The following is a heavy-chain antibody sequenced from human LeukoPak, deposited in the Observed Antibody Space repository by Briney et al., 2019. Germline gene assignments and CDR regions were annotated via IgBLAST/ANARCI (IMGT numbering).Heavy chain of an antibody. CDR2: MKQDGSEK. Sequence: PGGSLRLSCAASGFTFSRYWMTWVRQAPGKGPEWVANMKQDGSEKNYVDSVRGRFTISRDIAKNSLYLQMNSLRAEDTAVYYCARDPSSWAGYFDYWGQGTLVTVSS. V-gene: IGHV3-7*01. CDR3: ARDPSSWAGYFDY. CDR1: GFTFSRYW. J-gene: IGHJ4*02. D-gene: IGHD6-13*01.